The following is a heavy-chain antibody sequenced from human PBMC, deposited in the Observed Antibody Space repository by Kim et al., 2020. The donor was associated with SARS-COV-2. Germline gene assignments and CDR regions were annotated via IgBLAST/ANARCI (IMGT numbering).Heavy chain of an antibody. D-gene: IGHD3-9*01. Sequence: GGSLRLSCAASGLTFSNHWMSWVRQAPGRGLEWVASIKQDGSEKYYVDSVKGRFTISRDNARNSLVLQMNSLRAEDTAVYYCARDRTEYYDILTGYYYGMDVWGQGTTVTVSS. CDR2: IKQDGSEK. CDR3: ARDRTEYYDILTGYYYGMDV. J-gene: IGHJ6*02. V-gene: IGHV3-7*01. CDR1: GLTFSNHW.